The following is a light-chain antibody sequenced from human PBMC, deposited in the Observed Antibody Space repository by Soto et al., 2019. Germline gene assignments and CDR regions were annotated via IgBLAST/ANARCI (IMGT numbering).Light chain of an antibody. V-gene: IGKV3-20*01. CDR2: GAS. CDR3: QQYGSSPMK. Sequence: EVVMTQSPATLSASPGGTATLSCRASETVNSNLAWYQKKPGQAPRLLIYGASNRATGIPDRFSGSGSGTDFTLTISRLEPEDFAVYYCQQYGSSPMKFGQGTKVDIK. J-gene: IGKJ1*01. CDR1: ETVNSN.